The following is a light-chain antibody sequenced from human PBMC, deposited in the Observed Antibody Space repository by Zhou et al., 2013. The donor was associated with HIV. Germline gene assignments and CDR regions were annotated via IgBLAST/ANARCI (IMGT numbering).Light chain of an antibody. CDR1: QSVSSNF. V-gene: IGKV3-20*01. J-gene: IGKJ2*01. Sequence: EIVLTQSPGTLSLSPGERATLSCRASQSVSSNFLAWYQQKPGQAPSLLIYDTSTRATGVPARFSGSGSGRDFTLTISGLQPEDFALYYCQQYDTWPSFGQGTKLQIK. CDR3: QQYDTWPS. CDR2: DTS.